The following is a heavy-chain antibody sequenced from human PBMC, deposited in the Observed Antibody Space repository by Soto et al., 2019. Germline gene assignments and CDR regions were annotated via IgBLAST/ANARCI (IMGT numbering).Heavy chain of an antibody. Sequence: ASVKVSCKDSGYTFTSYGISWVRQAPGQGLEWMGWISAYNGNTNYAQKLQGRVTMTTDTSTSTAYMELRSLRSDDTAVYYCARDLIVLVPAANYYYYGMDVWGQGTTVTVSS. CDR2: ISAYNGNT. V-gene: IGHV1-18*01. CDR1: GYTFTSYG. J-gene: IGHJ6*02. D-gene: IGHD2-2*01. CDR3: ARDLIVLVPAANYYYYGMDV.